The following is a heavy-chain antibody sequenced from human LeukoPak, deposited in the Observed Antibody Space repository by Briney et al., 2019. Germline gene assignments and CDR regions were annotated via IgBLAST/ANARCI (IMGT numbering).Heavy chain of an antibody. CDR2: ISSSGSTI. Sequence: PGGSLRLSCAASGFTFSSYEMNWVRQAPGKGLEWVSYISSSGSTIYYADSVKGRFTISRDNAKNSLYLQMNSLRAEDAAVYYCARDWYDNSDAFDIWGQGTMVTVSS. D-gene: IGHD3-9*01. CDR3: ARDWYDNSDAFDI. J-gene: IGHJ3*02. CDR1: GFTFSSYE. V-gene: IGHV3-48*03.